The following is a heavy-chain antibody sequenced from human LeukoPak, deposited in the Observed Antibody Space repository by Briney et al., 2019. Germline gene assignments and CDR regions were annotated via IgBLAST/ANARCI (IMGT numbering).Heavy chain of an antibody. J-gene: IGHJ3*02. D-gene: IGHD1-26*01. CDR2: IYYSGST. CDR1: GGSIRSYY. Sequence: SETLSLTCTVSGGSIRSYYWSWIRQPPGKGLEWFGGIYYSGSTSYNPSLKSRVTISVDTSKTQFSLKLSSVTAADTAFYYCARYIVSYPHDAFDIWGQGTMVTVSS. CDR3: ARYIVSYPHDAFDI. V-gene: IGHV4-59*01.